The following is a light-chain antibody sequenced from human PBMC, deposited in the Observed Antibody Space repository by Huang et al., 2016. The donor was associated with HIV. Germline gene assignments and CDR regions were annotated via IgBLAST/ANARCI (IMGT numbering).Light chain of an antibody. J-gene: IGKJ4*01. CDR1: QTISTF. V-gene: IGKV1-39*01. Sequence: DIQMTQSPSSLSTSVGDRISITCRASQTISTFLNWYQQKPGKYPKLLIYAASNLQSGVSSRFSGTGSGTLFTLTVTGLLPDDFATYFCQQTSSVPLTFGGGTKVEMK. CDR2: AAS. CDR3: QQTSSVPLT.